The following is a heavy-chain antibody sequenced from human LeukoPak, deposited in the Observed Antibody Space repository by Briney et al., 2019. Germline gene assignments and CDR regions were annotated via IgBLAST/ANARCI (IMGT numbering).Heavy chain of an antibody. Sequence: SETLSLTCSVFGSSINSRNYYWAWIRQSPGKGLEWIASIYYTGDTYYNPSLQSRVSISADTSNNQFSLRLTSVTAADTAIFHCVRLTAVSIGQQFDYWGQGILVTVSS. V-gene: IGHV4-39*01. CDR2: IYYTGDT. D-gene: IGHD1-1*01. CDR3: VRLTAVSIGQQFDY. CDR1: GSSINSRNYY. J-gene: IGHJ4*02.